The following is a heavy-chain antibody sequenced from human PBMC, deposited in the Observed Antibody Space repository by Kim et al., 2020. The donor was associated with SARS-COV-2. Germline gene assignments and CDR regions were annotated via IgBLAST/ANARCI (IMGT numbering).Heavy chain of an antibody. CDR1: GFTFSSYG. D-gene: IGHD1-7*01. CDR3: ASEWDPYNWNYLTH. Sequence: GGSLRLSCAASGFTFSSYGMHWVRQAPGKGLEWVAVIWYDGSNKYYADSVKGRFTISRDNSKNTLYLQMNSLRAEDTAVYYCASEWDPYNWNYLTHWGQGTLVTVSS. V-gene: IGHV3-33*01. J-gene: IGHJ1*01. CDR2: IWYDGSNK.